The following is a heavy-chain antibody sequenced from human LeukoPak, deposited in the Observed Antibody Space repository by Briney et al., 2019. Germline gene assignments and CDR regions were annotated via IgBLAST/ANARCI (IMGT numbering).Heavy chain of an antibody. CDR2: IYYSGST. CDR3: ARSDSSSWYEALYYFDY. D-gene: IGHD6-13*01. J-gene: IGHJ4*02. CDR1: GGSISSYY. Sequence: SETLSLTCTVSGGSISSYYWSWIRQRPGKGQEWIGYIYYSGSTNYNPSLKSRVTISVDTSKNKFSLKLSSVTAADTAVYYCARSDSSSWYEALYYFDYWGQETLVTVSS. V-gene: IGHV4-59*01.